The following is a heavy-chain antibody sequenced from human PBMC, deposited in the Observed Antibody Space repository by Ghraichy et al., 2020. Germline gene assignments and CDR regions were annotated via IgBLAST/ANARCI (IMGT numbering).Heavy chain of an antibody. J-gene: IGHJ6*03. Sequence: GASLRLSCAASGFTFSSYAMTWVRQAPGKGLEWVSAISGSGGSTYYADSVKGRFTISRDNSKNTLYLQMNSLRAEDTAVYYCAKAPFAGGILEWLSHSAYYYYMDVWGKGTTVTVSS. CDR3: AKAPFAGGILEWLSHSAYYYYMDV. CDR2: ISGSGGST. V-gene: IGHV3-23*01. CDR1: GFTFSSYA. D-gene: IGHD3-3*01.